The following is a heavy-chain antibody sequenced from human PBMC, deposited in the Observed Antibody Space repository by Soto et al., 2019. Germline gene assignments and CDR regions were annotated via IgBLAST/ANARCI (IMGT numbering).Heavy chain of an antibody. CDR1: GYTFTSYD. D-gene: IGHD4-17*01. V-gene: IGHV1-8*01. CDR2: MNPNSGNT. Sequence: GASVKVSCKASGYTFTSYDINWVRQATGQGLEWMGWMNPNSGNTGYAQKFQGRVTMTRNTSISTAYMELSSLRSEDTAVYYCARGDYGDPAYYMDVWGKGTKVTVSS. CDR3: ARGDYGDPAYYMDV. J-gene: IGHJ6*03.